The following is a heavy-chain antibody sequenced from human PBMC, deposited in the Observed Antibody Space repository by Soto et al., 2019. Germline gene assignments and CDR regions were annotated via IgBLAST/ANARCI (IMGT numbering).Heavy chain of an antibody. Sequence: SVKVSCKASGGTFSSYAISWVRQAPGQGLEWMGGIIPIFGTANYAQKFQGRVTMTRDTSTSTVYMELSSLRSEDTAVYYCATPVGQQLVPFDYWGQGTLVTVSS. V-gene: IGHV1-69*05. CDR3: ATPVGQQLVPFDY. J-gene: IGHJ4*02. CDR1: GGTFSSYA. CDR2: IIPIFGTA. D-gene: IGHD6-13*01.